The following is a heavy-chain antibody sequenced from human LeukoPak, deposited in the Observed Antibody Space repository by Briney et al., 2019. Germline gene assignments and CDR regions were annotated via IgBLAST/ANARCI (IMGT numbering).Heavy chain of an antibody. V-gene: IGHV1-18*01. CDR3: AKQNAEYDILTGLKDY. D-gene: IGHD3-9*01. CDR1: GYTFTGYG. Sequence: ASVKASCKASGYTFTGYGISWVRQAPGQGLELMGWISAYNGNTNYAQKLQGRVTMTTDTSTSTAYMELRSLRSDDTAVYFCAKQNAEYDILTGLKDYWGQGTLVTVSS. CDR2: ISAYNGNT. J-gene: IGHJ4*02.